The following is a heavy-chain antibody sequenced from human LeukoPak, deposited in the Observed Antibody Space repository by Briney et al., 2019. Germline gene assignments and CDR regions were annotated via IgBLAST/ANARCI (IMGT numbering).Heavy chain of an antibody. J-gene: IGHJ4*02. Sequence: PGGSLRLSCAASGFTFSSYAMSWVRQAPGRGLEWVSAISGSGGSTYYADSVKGRFTISRDNSKNTVYLQMNSLRAEDTAVYYCAVLWFGELLAPDFDYWGQGTLVTVSS. CDR2: ISGSGGST. D-gene: IGHD3-10*01. CDR3: AVLWFGELLAPDFDY. CDR1: GFTFSSYA. V-gene: IGHV3-23*01.